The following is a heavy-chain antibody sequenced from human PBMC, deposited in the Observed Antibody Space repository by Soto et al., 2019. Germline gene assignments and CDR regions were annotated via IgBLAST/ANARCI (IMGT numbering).Heavy chain of an antibody. Sequence: ASVKVSCKASGYTFTSYGISWVRQAPGQGLEWMGWISTYNGNTNYAQKFQGRVTMTTDTSTSTAYVELSSLRSEDTAVYYCARDSGRSDVEPAXISAMDVWG. J-gene: IGHJ6*02. V-gene: IGHV1-18*01. CDR2: ISTYNGNT. CDR3: ARDSGRSDVEPAXISAMDV. D-gene: IGHD2-2*01. CDR1: GYTFTSYG.